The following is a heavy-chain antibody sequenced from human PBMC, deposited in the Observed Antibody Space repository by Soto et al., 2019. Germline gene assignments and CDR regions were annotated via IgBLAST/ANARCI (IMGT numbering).Heavy chain of an antibody. J-gene: IGHJ6*02. CDR3: ATHYDFWSGLYGMDV. Sequence: GGSLRLSCAASGFPFDAYTMHWVRQAPGKGLEWVANIKQDGSEKYYVDSVKGRFTISRDNAKNSLYLQMNSLRAEDTAVYYCATHYDFWSGLYGMDVWGQGTTVTVS. CDR1: GFPFDAYT. CDR2: IKQDGSEK. V-gene: IGHV3-7*01. D-gene: IGHD3-3*01.